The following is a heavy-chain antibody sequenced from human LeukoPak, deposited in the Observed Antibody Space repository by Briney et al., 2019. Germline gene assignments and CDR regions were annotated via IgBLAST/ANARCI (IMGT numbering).Heavy chain of an antibody. J-gene: IGHJ6*03. Sequence: SETLSLTCTVSGGSISSSSYYWGWIRQPPGTGLEWIGSIYYSGSTYYNPSLKSRVTISVDTSKNQFSLKLSSVTAADTAVYYCARLLRWFNYMDVWGKGTTVTISS. V-gene: IGHV4-39*01. CDR2: IYYSGST. D-gene: IGHD3-10*01. CDR1: GGSISSSSYY. CDR3: ARLLRWFNYMDV.